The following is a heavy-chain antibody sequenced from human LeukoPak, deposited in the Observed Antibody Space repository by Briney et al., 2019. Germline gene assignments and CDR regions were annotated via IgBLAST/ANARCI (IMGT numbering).Heavy chain of an antibody. J-gene: IGHJ4*02. V-gene: IGHV4-59*01. CDR2: IFHSGST. CDR1: GGSISSYY. CDR3: ASGPRTNWARFDY. Sequence: SETLSLTCTVSGGSISSYYWSWIRQPPGKGLEWIGYIFHSGSTNYNPSLKSRVTISVDTSKNQFSLKLSSVTAADTAVYYCASGPRTNWARFDYWGQGTLVTVSS. D-gene: IGHD1-1*01.